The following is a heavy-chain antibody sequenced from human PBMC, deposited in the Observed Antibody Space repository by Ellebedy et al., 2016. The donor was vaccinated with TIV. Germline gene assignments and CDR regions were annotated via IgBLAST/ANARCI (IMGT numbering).Heavy chain of an antibody. V-gene: IGHV5-10-1*01. CDR1: GFSFTSYW. CDR3: ARRLREQWLEQGLGDGMDV. Sequence: GESLKISXKGSGFSFTSYWIIWVRQMPGKGLEWMGKIDPNDSYTNYSPSFQGHVTISADKSISTAYLQWSSLKASDTAMYYCARRLREQWLEQGLGDGMDVWGQGTTVTVSS. CDR2: IDPNDSYT. D-gene: IGHD6-19*01. J-gene: IGHJ6*02.